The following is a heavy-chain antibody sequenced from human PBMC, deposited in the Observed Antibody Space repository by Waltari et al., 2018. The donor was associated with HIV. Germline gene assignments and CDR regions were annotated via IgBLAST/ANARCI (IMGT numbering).Heavy chain of an antibody. Sequence: QLQESGPGLVKPSQTPSLTCTVSGGSISSGSYHWSWIRQPAGKGLEWIGRLYTSGSTDYNPSLKSRATISGDTSKNQFSLKLSSVTAADTAVYYCARGVVGGYDLGNNWFDPWGQGTLVTVSS. J-gene: IGHJ5*02. D-gene: IGHD5-12*01. CDR3: ARGVVGGYDLGNNWFDP. V-gene: IGHV4-61*02. CDR1: GGSISSGSYH. CDR2: LYTSGST.